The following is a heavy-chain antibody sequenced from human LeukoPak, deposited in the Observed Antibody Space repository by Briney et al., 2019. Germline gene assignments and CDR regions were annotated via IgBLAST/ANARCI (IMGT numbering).Heavy chain of an antibody. D-gene: IGHD3-3*01. CDR2: IIPIFGTA. V-gene: IGHV1-69*13. CDR3: ARPSYITIFGVAIRDAFDI. CDR1: GGTFSSYA. J-gene: IGHJ3*02. Sequence: SVKVSCKASGGTFSSYAISWVRQAPGQGLEWMGGIIPIFGTANYAQKFQGRVTITADESTSTAYMELSSLRSEDTAVYYCARPSYITIFGVAIRDAFDIWGQGTMVTVSS.